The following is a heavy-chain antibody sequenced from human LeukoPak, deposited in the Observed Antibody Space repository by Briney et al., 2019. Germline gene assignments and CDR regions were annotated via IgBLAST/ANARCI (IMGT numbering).Heavy chain of an antibody. CDR2: IKQDGSEK. Sequence: GGSLRLSCAASGFTFSSFWMRWVRQAPGKGLELVANIKQDGSEKYYVDSVQGRFTISRDNAKNSLYLQMNSLRVEDTAVYYCARDLTKDFYYHDAIAYYDALDLWGQGTMVTVSS. V-gene: IGHV3-7*01. D-gene: IGHD3-22*01. CDR1: GFTFSSFW. CDR3: ARDLTKDFYYHDAIAYYDALDL. J-gene: IGHJ3*01.